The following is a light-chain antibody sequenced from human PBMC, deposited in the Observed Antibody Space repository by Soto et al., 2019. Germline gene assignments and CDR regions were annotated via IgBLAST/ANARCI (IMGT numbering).Light chain of an antibody. CDR2: DVS. V-gene: IGLV2-14*01. J-gene: IGLJ2*01. CDR3: SSYTSSSIYVV. Sequence: QSVLTQPASVSGSPGQSITISCTGTSSDVGGYNYVSWYQQHPGKAPKLMIYDVSNRPSGVSNRFSGSKSGNTASLTISGLQAEDEADYYCSSYTSSSIYVVLGGGTQLTVL. CDR1: SSDVGGYNY.